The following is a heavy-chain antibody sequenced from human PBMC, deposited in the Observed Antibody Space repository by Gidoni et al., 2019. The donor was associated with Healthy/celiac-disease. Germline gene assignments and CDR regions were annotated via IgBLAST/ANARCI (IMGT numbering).Heavy chain of an antibody. CDR2: ISYDGSNK. V-gene: IGHV3-30*18. J-gene: IGHJ5*01. D-gene: IGHD2-2*02. CDR3: AKDCSTSCYTDS. CDR1: GFTFSSYG. Sequence: QVQLVESGGGVVQPGRSLRLPCAASGFTFSSYGMHWVRQAPGKGLEWVAVISYDGSNKYYADSVKGRFTISRDNSKNTLYLQMNSLRAEDTAVYYCAKDCSTSCYTDSWGQGTLVTVSS.